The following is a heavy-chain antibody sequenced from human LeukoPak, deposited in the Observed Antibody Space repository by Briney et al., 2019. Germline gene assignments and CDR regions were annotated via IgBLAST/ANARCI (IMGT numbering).Heavy chain of an antibody. CDR3: ARVRTYSSGPFGY. D-gene: IGHD6-19*01. CDR1: GYTFTSYA. Sequence: AASVTVSCKASGYTFTSYAMHWVRQAPGQRLEWMGWINAGNGNTKYSQKFQGRVTITRDTSASTAYMELSSLRSEDTAVYYCARVRTYSSGPFGYWGQGTLVTVSS. CDR2: INAGNGNT. V-gene: IGHV1-3*01. J-gene: IGHJ4*02.